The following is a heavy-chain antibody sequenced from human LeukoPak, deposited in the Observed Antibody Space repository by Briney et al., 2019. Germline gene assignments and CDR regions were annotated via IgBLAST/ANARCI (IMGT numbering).Heavy chain of an antibody. V-gene: IGHV4-39*02. J-gene: IGHJ6*03. D-gene: IGHD6-6*01. Sequence: SETLSLTCTVSGGSISSSSYYWGWIRQPPGKGLEWLGSIYYSGSTYYNPSLKSRVTISVDTSKNQFSLKLSSVTAADTAVYYCARDSQMWAAARLYYYYMDVWGKGTTVTVSS. CDR1: GGSISSSSYY. CDR2: IYYSGST. CDR3: ARDSQMWAAARLYYYYMDV.